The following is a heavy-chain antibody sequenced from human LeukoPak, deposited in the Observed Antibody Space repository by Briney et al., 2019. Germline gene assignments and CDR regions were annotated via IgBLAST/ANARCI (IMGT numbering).Heavy chain of an antibody. D-gene: IGHD6-13*01. CDR2: IYSGGST. CDR1: GFTFSSYW. CDR3: ARDARNSSSWYFDY. Sequence: GGSLRLSCAASGFTFSSYWMSWVRQAPGKGLEWVSVIYSGGSTYYADSVKGRFTISRDNSKNTLYLQMNSLRAEDTAVYYCARDARNSSSWYFDYWGQGTLVTVSS. J-gene: IGHJ4*02. V-gene: IGHV3-66*01.